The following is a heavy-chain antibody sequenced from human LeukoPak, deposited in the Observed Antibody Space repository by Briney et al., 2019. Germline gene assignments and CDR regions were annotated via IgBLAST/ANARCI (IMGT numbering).Heavy chain of an antibody. J-gene: IGHJ5*02. CDR2: IYHSGST. CDR1: GGSISSGGYS. V-gene: IGHV4-30-2*01. D-gene: IGHD3-10*01. Sequence: SETLSLTCAVSGGSISSGGYSWSWIRQPPGKGLEWIGYIYHSGSTYYNPSLKSRVTISVDRSKNQFSLKLGSVTAADTAVYYCARTSMVRGVIGNNWFDPWGQGTLVTVSS. CDR3: ARTSMVRGVIGNNWFDP.